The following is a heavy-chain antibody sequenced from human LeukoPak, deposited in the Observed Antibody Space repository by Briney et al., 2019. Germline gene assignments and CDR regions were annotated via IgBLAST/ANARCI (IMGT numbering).Heavy chain of an antibody. CDR1: GGSISSSSYY. J-gene: IGHJ4*02. CDR2: IYYSGTT. Sequence: SETLSLTCTVSGGSISSSSYYWGWIRQPPGKGLEWIGSIYYSGTTYYNPSLKSRVTISVATSENQFSLRLTSVTAADTAVYYCASGFGSYYDSGYWGQGRLVTVSS. CDR3: ASGFGSYYDSGY. V-gene: IGHV4-39*01. D-gene: IGHD3-10*01.